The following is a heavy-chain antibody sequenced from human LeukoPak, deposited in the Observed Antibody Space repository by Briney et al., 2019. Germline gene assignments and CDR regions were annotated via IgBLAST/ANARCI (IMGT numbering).Heavy chain of an antibody. D-gene: IGHD5-12*01. V-gene: IGHV1-8*01. CDR2: MNPNNGNT. J-gene: IGHJ3*02. CDR3: AVGVLSGGHEWAFDI. CDR1: GYTFTNYD. Sequence: ASVKVSCKASGYTFTNYDINWVRQATGQGLEWMAWMNPNNGNTGNAQKFQGRVTMTRITSISTAYMELSGLRSEDTAVYYCAVGVLSGGHEWAFDIWGQGTMVTVSS.